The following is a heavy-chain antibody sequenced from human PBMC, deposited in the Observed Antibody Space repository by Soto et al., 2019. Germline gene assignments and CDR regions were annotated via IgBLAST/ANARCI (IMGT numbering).Heavy chain of an antibody. CDR2: IYYSGST. Sequence: SETLSLTCTVSGGSISSSSYYWGWIRQPPGKGLEWIGSIYYSGSTYYNPSLKSRVTISVDTSNNQFSLKLSSVTAADTAVYYCARFVCSGGSCYSGDFYYFDYWGQGTLVTVSS. V-gene: IGHV4-39*07. CDR1: GGSISSSSYY. D-gene: IGHD2-15*01. CDR3: ARFVCSGGSCYSGDFYYFDY. J-gene: IGHJ4*02.